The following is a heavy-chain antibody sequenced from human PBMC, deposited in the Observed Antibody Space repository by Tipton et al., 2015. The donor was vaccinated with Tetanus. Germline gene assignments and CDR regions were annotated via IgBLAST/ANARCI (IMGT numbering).Heavy chain of an antibody. CDR3: ARHVVQGAPRWFDP. CDR1: GGSISSGGYY. CDR2: IYYSGST. D-gene: IGHD2-21*01. V-gene: IGHV4-31*03. Sequence: TLSLTCTVSGGSISSGGYYWSWIRQHPGKGLEWIGYIYYSGSTYYNPSLKSRVTISVDTSKNQFSLKLSSGTAADTAVYACARHVVQGAPRWFDPWGQGTQVTVSS. J-gene: IGHJ5*02.